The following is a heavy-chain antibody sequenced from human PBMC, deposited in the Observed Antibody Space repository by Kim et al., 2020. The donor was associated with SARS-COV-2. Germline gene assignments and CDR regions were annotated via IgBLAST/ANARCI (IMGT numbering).Heavy chain of an antibody. J-gene: IGHJ4*02. Sequence: SVKGRFTISRDNAKNSLYLQMNSLRAEDTALYYCAKDIYGITTVTYFDYWGQGTLVTVSS. CDR3: AKDIYGITTVTYFDY. D-gene: IGHD4-17*01. V-gene: IGHV3-9*01.